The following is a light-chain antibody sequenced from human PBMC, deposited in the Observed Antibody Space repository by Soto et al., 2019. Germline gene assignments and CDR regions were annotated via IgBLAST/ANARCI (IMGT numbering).Light chain of an antibody. CDR3: SSYTSSNTWV. CDR2: EVS. CDR1: SSDVGGYKY. V-gene: IGLV2-14*01. J-gene: IGLJ3*02. Sequence: QSALTQPASVSGSPGQSITISCTGTSSDVGGYKYVSWYQQHPGKVPRLMIYEVSNRPSGLSNRFSGSKSGNTASLTISGLQAEDEADYYCSSYTSSNTWVFGGGTKVTVL.